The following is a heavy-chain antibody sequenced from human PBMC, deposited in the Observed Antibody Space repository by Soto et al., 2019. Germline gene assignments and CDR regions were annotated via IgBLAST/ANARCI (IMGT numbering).Heavy chain of an antibody. CDR1: GGSISSGGYY. Sequence: PSETLSLTCTVSGGSISSGGYYWSWIRQHPGKGLEWIGYIYYSGSTYYNPSLKSRVTISVDTSKNQFSLKLSSVTAADTAVYYCARYYYDSSGYYGQVPYYYYGMDVWGQGTTVTVSS. CDR2: IYYSGST. V-gene: IGHV4-31*03. D-gene: IGHD3-22*01. J-gene: IGHJ6*02. CDR3: ARYYYDSSGYYGQVPYYYYGMDV.